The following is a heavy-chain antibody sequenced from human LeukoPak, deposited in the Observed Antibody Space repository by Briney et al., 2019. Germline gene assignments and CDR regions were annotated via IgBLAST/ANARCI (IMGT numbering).Heavy chain of an antibody. D-gene: IGHD1-14*01. CDR2: IHNSGST. J-gene: IGHJ4*02. V-gene: IGHV4-31*03. CDR3: AGMRITTPTVRTLDY. CDR1: GGSISSGGYY. Sequence: SETLSLTCTVSGGSISSGGYYWSWIRQHPGKGLEWIGYIHNSGSTYDNPSPRSRVIMSVDTSKIQFFLKLSSVTAADTAVYDCAGMRITTPTVRTLDYWGQGTLVTVSS.